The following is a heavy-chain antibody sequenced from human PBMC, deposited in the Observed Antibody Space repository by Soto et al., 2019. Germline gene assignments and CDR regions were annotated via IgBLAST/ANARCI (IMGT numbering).Heavy chain of an antibody. D-gene: IGHD1-26*01. V-gene: IGHV1-18*01. CDR3: ARDAGVSEELYY. CDR2: ISAYNGNT. Sequence: QVQLVQSGTEVEKPGASVRVSCKASGYTFTSYGISWVRQAPGQGLEWRGWISAYNGNTNYAQKLQGRGTMTTDTSTSTAYMELRSLRSDDTAVYYFARDAGVSEELYYWGQGTLVTVSS. J-gene: IGHJ4*02. CDR1: GYTFTSYG.